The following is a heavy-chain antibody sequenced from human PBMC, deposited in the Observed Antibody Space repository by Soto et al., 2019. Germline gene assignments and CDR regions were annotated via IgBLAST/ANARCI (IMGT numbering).Heavy chain of an antibody. Sequence: QVQLVQSGAEVKKPGASVKVSCKASGYTFTSYGISWVRQAPGQGLEWMGWISAYNGTTNYAQKLQGRVTMTTDTSTSPAYMELRSLRSDDTAVYYCARMGGDDYGDYSPPNAYYFDYWGQGTLVTVSS. CDR3: ARMGGDDYGDYSPPNAYYFDY. CDR1: GYTFTSYG. D-gene: IGHD4-17*01. V-gene: IGHV1-18*01. J-gene: IGHJ4*02. CDR2: ISAYNGTT.